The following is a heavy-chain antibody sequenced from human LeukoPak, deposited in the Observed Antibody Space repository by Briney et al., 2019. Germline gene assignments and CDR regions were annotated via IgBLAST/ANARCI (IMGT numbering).Heavy chain of an antibody. V-gene: IGHV4-34*01. J-gene: IGHJ5*02. CDR2: INHSGST. CDR1: GGSFSGYY. D-gene: IGHD3-22*01. Sequence: KPSETLSLTCAVYGGSFSGYYWSWIRQPPGKGLDWIGEINHSGSTNYNPSLKSRVTISVDTSKNQFSLKLSSVTAADTAVYYCASIPGYYDSSGYSRNWFDPWGQGTLVTVSS. CDR3: ASIPGYYDSSGYSRNWFDP.